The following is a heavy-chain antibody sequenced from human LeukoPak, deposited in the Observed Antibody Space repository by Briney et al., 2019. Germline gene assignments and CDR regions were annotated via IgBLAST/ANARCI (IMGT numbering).Heavy chain of an antibody. D-gene: IGHD3-16*01. CDR1: GGAISGHY. J-gene: IGHJ6*02. V-gene: IGHV4-59*11. Sequence: SETLSLTCTVSGGAISGHYWTWIRQPPGKGLEWIGQIHYSGRPDYNPSLKSRVTISVDTSKNQLSLKVTSVTGADTAVYYCARFGVDYDMDVWGQGTTVTVSS. CDR2: IHYSGRP. CDR3: ARFGVDYDMDV.